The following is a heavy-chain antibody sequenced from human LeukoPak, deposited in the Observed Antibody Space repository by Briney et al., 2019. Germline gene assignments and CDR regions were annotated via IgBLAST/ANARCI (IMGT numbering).Heavy chain of an antibody. Sequence: GGSLRLSCAASGFTFSSYAMSWVRQAPGKGLVWVSAISGSGGSTYYADSVKGRFTISRDNSKNTLYLQMNSLRAEDTAVYYCAKGKNILRYFDWLSDYWGQGTLVTVSS. D-gene: IGHD3-9*01. CDR3: AKGKNILRYFDWLSDY. J-gene: IGHJ4*02. CDR2: ISGSGGST. V-gene: IGHV3-23*01. CDR1: GFTFSSYA.